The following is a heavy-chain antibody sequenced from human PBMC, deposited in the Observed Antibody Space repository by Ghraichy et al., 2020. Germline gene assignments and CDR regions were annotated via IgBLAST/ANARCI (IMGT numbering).Heavy chain of an antibody. J-gene: IGHJ4*02. D-gene: IGHD3-22*01. Sequence: GGSLRLSCAASGFTFSSYSMNWVRQAPGKGLEWVSSISSSSSYIYYADSVKGRFTISRDNAKNSLYLQMNSLRAEDTAVYYCARDLAQYYYDSSAHTAFDYWGQGTLVTVSS. V-gene: IGHV3-21*01. CDR2: ISSSSSYI. CDR3: ARDLAQYYYDSSAHTAFDY. CDR1: GFTFSSYS.